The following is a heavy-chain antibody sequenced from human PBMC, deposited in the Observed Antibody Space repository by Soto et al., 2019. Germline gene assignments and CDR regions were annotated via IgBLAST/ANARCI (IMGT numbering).Heavy chain of an antibody. CDR3: AKDLRPDGRYDFDY. D-gene: IGHD1-26*01. Sequence: AGGSLRLSCAASGFDFRIYAMNWVRQAPGKGLEWVAVMIGDGTSWDYADSVRGRFTISRDNSKNTLYLQMNSLRAEDTAVYYCAKDLRPDGRYDFDYWGQGTLVTVSS. CDR1: GFDFRIYA. CDR2: MIGDGTSW. J-gene: IGHJ4*02. V-gene: IGHV3-23*01.